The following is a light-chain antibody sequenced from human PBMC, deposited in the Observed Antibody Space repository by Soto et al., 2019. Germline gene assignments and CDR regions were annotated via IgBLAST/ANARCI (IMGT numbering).Light chain of an antibody. CDR2: GVS. Sequence: EIVMTQSLATLSVSPGETATLSCRASQSVAGNLAWYQQKPGQPPRLLIYGVSTRATGVPARFSGSGSETDFSLTISSLQIEDFALYYCQQSNNWPPLTFGGGTKVEIK. CDR3: QQSNNWPPLT. J-gene: IGKJ4*01. V-gene: IGKV3-15*01. CDR1: QSVAGN.